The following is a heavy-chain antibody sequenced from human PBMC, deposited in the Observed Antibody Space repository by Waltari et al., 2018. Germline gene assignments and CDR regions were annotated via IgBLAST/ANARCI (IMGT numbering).Heavy chain of an antibody. V-gene: IGHV1-69*01. CDR2: MPPMFGAA. D-gene: IGHD3-3*01. CDR3: AMEGKTYYAQQPYYFDY. Sequence: QVQLVQSGAEVKKPGSSVKVSCKASGGTFSSNAISWVRLAPGQGLEWMGGMPPMFGAADYAQNFQGRVTITADESTSTAYMELSSLRSEDTAVYYCAMEGKTYYAQQPYYFDYWGQGTLVTVSS. CDR1: GGTFSSNA. J-gene: IGHJ4*02.